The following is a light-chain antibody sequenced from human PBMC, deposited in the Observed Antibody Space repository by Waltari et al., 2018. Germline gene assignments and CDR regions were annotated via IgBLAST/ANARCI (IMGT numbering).Light chain of an antibody. CDR1: SSDVGYSDS. Sequence: QSALSQPAXXSASFGQSITISCTGTSSDVGYSDSVSWYQHHPGKAPKFIIYDVSKRPSGXXXRFSGSKYGKRASLTISGXQPDDEAVXYCCAFAVGDTYVFGSXTNVTV. V-gene: IGLV2-23*02. J-gene: IGLJ1*01. CDR2: DVS. CDR3: CAFAVGDTYV.